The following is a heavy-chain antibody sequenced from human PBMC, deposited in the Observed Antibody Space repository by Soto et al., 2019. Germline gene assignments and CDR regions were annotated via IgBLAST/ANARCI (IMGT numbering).Heavy chain of an antibody. J-gene: IGHJ3*01. CDR2: IIPISGTA. D-gene: IGHD2-21*01. CDR3: ARSGVVVNAFDV. CDR1: GGIFSNYA. V-gene: IGHV1-69*12. Sequence: QVQLVQSGAEVKKRGSSVKVSCKASGGIFSNYAISWVRQVPGQGLEWMGGIIPISGTANYAQKFQGRVTITADESTRTAYMELSSLRSEDTAVYYCARSGVVVNAFDVWGQGTMVTVSS.